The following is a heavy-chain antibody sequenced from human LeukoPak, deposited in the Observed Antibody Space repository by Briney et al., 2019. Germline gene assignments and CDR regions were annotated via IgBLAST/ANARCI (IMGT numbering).Heavy chain of an antibody. Sequence: PGGSLRVSCAASGFTFSSYGMSWVRQAPGKGLEWVSAISGSGGSTYYADSVKGRFTISRDNSKNTLYLQMNSLRAEDTAVYYCAKDLFVVGATYFDYWGQGTLVTVSS. V-gene: IGHV3-23*01. CDR2: ISGSGGST. CDR1: GFTFSSYG. J-gene: IGHJ4*02. D-gene: IGHD1-26*01. CDR3: AKDLFVVGATYFDY.